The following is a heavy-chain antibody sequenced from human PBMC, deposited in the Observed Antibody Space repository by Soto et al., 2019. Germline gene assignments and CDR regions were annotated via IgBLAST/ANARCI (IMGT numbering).Heavy chain of an antibody. Sequence: PGGSLRLSCAASGFTFSTYALNWVRQSPGKGLEWVSTISSDGDSTYYVDSVKGRFTVSRDNSKNTMYLQVNSLRAEDTALYFCARDPSTGNADYWGQGTLVTVSS. CDR2: ISSDGDST. D-gene: IGHD3-9*01. J-gene: IGHJ4*02. CDR3: ARDPSTGNADY. V-gene: IGHV3-23*01. CDR1: GFTFSTYA.